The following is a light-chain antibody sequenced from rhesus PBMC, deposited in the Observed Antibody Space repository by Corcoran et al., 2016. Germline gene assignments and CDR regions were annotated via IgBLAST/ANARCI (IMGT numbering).Light chain of an antibody. CDR1: ESVGSY. CDR2: STS. V-gene: IGKV3-40*03. Sequence: EIVMTQSPATLSLSPGETATLSCRASESVGSYLAWYHKKPGQTPKVLGHSTSVRATGTPARFIGSGSRTECTLTISSLGPEDVGVYYRQQYNDLLWTFGHGTNVEIK. J-gene: IGKJ1*01. CDR3: QQYNDLLWT.